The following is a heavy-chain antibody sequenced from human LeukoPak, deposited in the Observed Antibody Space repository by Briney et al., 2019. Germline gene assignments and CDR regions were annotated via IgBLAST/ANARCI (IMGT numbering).Heavy chain of an antibody. Sequence: PGGSLRLSCAASGFTFSSYAMHWVRQAPGKGLEYVSAISSSGGSTYYANSVKGRFTISRDNAKNSLYLQMNSLRAEDTAVYYCVIPRYQLLYAGGDYWGQGTLVTVSS. CDR2: ISSSGGST. V-gene: IGHV3-64*01. D-gene: IGHD2-2*01. CDR3: VIPRYQLLYAGGDY. J-gene: IGHJ4*02. CDR1: GFTFSSYA.